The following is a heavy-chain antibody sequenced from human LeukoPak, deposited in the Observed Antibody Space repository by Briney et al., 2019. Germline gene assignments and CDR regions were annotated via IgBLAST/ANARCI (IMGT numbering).Heavy chain of an antibody. V-gene: IGHV3-23*01. CDR1: GFTFSTSA. CDR2: IKGGGGDP. D-gene: IGHD4-11*01. Sequence: PGRSLRLSCAASGFTFSTSAMGWVRQAPGKGLEWVSSIKGGGGDPFYADSVKGRFTISRDNSKNTLFLQLNSMRAEDTAVYYCAKGGHDYNPFYWWGQGTLVTVSS. J-gene: IGHJ4*02. CDR3: AKGGHDYNPFYW.